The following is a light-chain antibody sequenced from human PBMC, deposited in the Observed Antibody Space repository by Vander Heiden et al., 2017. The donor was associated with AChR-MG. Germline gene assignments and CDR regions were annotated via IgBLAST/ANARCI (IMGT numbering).Light chain of an antibody. CDR1: QSISSW. V-gene: IGKV1-5*03. CDR3: QQYNSYSIT. J-gene: IGKJ5*01. CDR2: KAS. Sequence: RVTITCRASQSISSWLAWYQQKPGKAPKLLIYKASSLESGVPSRFSGSGSGTEFTLTISSLQPDDFATYYCQQYNSYSITFGQGTRLEIK.